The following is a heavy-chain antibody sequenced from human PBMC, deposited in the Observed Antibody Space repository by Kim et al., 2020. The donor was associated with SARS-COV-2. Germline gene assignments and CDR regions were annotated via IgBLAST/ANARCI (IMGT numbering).Heavy chain of an antibody. Sequence: GGSLRLSCAASGFTFSSYAMHWVRQAPGKGLEWVAVISYDGSNKYYADSVKGRFTISRDNSKNTLYLQMNSLRAEDTAVYYCARALGSSLLDYWGQGTLVTVSS. CDR2: ISYDGSNK. J-gene: IGHJ4*02. CDR1: GFTFSSYA. CDR3: ARALGSSLLDY. V-gene: IGHV3-30-3*01. D-gene: IGHD2-15*01.